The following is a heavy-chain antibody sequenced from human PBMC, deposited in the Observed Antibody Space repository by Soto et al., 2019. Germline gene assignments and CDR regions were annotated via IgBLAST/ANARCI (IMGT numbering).Heavy chain of an antibody. J-gene: IGHJ4*02. CDR2: VSYDGSNQ. V-gene: IGHV3-30-3*01. D-gene: IGHD3-22*01. Sequence: QVQLVESGGGVVQPGRSLRVSCAASGFIFSNYAMHWVRQAPGKGLEWVAVVSYDGSNQFYAESVKGRFTISRDSSKTTLYLQMNNLREEDTAVYYCSRDRVYYYDNSGYYNFDSWGQGTLVIVSS. CDR1: GFIFSNYA. CDR3: SRDRVYYYDNSGYYNFDS.